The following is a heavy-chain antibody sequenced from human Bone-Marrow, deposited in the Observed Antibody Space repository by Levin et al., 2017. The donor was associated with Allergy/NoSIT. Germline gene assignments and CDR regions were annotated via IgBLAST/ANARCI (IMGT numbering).Heavy chain of an antibody. D-gene: IGHD6-19*01. CDR3: ARDVRFGSGWYYWIDP. CDR1: GGSISSGNYY. Sequence: SETLSLTCTVSGGSISSGNYYWSWIRQPAGTGLEWIGHIYSSGTAHYNPSLKSRVTISVDTSNNQFSLRLTSVTAADTADYYCARDVRFGSGWYYWIDPWGQGTLVTVSS. CDR2: IYSSGTA. J-gene: IGHJ5*02. V-gene: IGHV4-61*09.